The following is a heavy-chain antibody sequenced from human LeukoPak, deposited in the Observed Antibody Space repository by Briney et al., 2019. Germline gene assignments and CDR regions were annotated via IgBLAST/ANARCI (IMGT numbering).Heavy chain of an antibody. CDR1: GFTFSSYW. CDR2: IKQDGSEK. D-gene: IGHD6-19*01. Sequence: GGSLRLSCAASGFTFSSYWMSWVRQAPGKGLEWVANIKQDGSEKYYVDSVKGRFTISRDNAKNSLYLQMNSLRAEDTAVYYCARGSPVRLEEAVAGIFDYWGQGTLVTVSS. CDR3: ARGSPVRLEEAVAGIFDY. J-gene: IGHJ4*02. V-gene: IGHV3-7*01.